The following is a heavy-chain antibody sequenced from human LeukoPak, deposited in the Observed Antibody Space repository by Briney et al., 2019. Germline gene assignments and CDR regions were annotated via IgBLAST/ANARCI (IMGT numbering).Heavy chain of an antibody. V-gene: IGHV1-18*01. J-gene: IGHJ4*02. CDR1: GYTFTSYG. D-gene: IGHD3-3*01. CDR2: ISAYNGNT. CDR3: ARDCPRIDISLEWDY. Sequence: ASVKVSCKASGYTFTSYGISWVRQAPGQGLEWMGWISAYNGNTNYAQKLQGRVTMTTDTSTSTAYMELRSLRSDDTAVYHCARDCPRIDISLEWDYWGQGTLVTVSS.